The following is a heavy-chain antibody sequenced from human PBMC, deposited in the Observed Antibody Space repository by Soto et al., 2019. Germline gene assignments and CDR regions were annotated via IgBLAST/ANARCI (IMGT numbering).Heavy chain of an antibody. D-gene: IGHD3-22*01. J-gene: IGHJ6*04. V-gene: IGHV4-61*08. CDR1: GGKIVSGGCC. CDR2: IYYSGST. CDR3: ARDHYYDSSGYGPRDYYYSVRAV. Sequence: SVTMCVTRTVAGGKIVSGGCCWSWKKKPPGKGLEWIGYIYYSGSTNYNPSLKSRVTISVDTSKNQFSLKLSSVTAADTAVYYWARDHYYDSSGYGPRDYYYSVRAVGGKGTTVPVS.